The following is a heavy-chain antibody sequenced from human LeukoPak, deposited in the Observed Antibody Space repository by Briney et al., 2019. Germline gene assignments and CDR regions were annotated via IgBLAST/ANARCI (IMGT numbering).Heavy chain of an antibody. Sequence: ASVNVSCKASGYTFTSYGISWVRQAPGQGLEWMGWISAYNGNTNYAQKLQGRVTMTTDTSTSTAYMELRSLRSDDTAVYYCARDRPYSSSWSYYYYGMDVWGQGTTVTVSS. CDR1: GYTFTSYG. CDR3: ARDRPYSSSWSYYYYGMDV. J-gene: IGHJ6*02. D-gene: IGHD6-13*01. CDR2: ISAYNGNT. V-gene: IGHV1-18*01.